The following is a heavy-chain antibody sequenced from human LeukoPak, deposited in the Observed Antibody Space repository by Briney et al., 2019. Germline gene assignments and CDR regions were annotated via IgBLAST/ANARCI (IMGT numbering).Heavy chain of an antibody. CDR3: ARDSGYDWGLFDY. V-gene: IGHV3-7*01. CDR1: GFTFSSYW. CDR2: IKQDGSEK. D-gene: IGHD5-12*01. J-gene: IGHJ4*02. Sequence: PGGSLRLSCAVSGFTFSSYWMSWVRQAPGKGLEWVANIKQDGSEKYYVDSVKGRFTISRDNAKNSLYLQMNSLRAEDTAVYYCARDSGYDWGLFDYWGQGTLVTVSS.